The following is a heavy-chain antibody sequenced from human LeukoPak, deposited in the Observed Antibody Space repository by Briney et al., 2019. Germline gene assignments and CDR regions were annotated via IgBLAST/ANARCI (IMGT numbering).Heavy chain of an antibody. V-gene: IGHV3-23*01. Sequence: GGSLRLSCAASGFTFSSHALSWVRQAPGKGLEWVSGISGTGGSAYYADSVKGRFAISRDNSMNTLYLQMNSLRDEDTAVYYCARDDYYIYDYWGQGTLVTVSS. J-gene: IGHJ4*02. D-gene: IGHD4/OR15-4a*01. CDR1: GFTFSSHA. CDR3: ARDDYYIYDY. CDR2: ISGTGGSA.